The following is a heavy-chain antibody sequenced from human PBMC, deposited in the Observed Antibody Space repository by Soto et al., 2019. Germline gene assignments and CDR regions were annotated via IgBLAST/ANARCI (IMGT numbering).Heavy chain of an antibody. D-gene: IGHD6-19*01. CDR2: IKSKTDGGTT. CDR3: TTEGSGWYNQNY. J-gene: IGHJ4*02. CDR1: GFNFNNFA. Sequence: GGSLRLSCAGSGFNFNNFAMHWVRQAPGTGLEWVGRIKSKTDGGTTDYAAPVKGRFTISRDDSKNTLYLQMNSLKTEDTAVYYCTTEGSGWYNQNYWGQGTLVTVSS. V-gene: IGHV3-15*01.